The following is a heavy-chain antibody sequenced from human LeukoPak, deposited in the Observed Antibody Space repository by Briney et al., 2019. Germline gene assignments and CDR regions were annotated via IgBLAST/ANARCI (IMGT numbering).Heavy chain of an antibody. CDR3: ARGENPLNTHIAIIDY. J-gene: IGHJ4*02. CDR2: INHVGST. V-gene: IGHV4-38-2*02. D-gene: IGHD6-13*01. Sequence: SETLSLTCTVSGYSIGSGYYWSWIRQPPGKGLEWIGSINHVGSTYYNPSLKSRVTMSVDTSNNQFSPKLSSVTAADTAVYYCARGENPLNTHIAIIDYWGQGTLVTVSS. CDR1: GYSIGSGYY.